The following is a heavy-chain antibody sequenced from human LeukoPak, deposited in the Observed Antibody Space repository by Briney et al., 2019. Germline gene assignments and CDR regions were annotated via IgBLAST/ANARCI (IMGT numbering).Heavy chain of an antibody. D-gene: IGHD3-10*01. V-gene: IGHV3-23*01. Sequence: GGSLRLSCAASGFTFSSYAMSWVRQAPGKGLEWVSAISGSGGSTYYADSVKGRFTISRDNSKNTLYLQMNSLRAEDMAVYYCAKEGGDYYGSGSYYGYYYYGMDVWGKGTTVTVSS. CDR2: ISGSGGST. J-gene: IGHJ6*04. CDR3: AKEGGDYYGSGSYYGYYYYGMDV. CDR1: GFTFSSYA.